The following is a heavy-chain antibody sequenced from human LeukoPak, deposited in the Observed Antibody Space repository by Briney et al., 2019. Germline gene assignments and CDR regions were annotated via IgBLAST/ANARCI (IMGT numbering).Heavy chain of an antibody. CDR2: IYHRGST. CDR3: ARSGVFSGYDAFDI. V-gene: IGHV4-59*08. D-gene: IGHD3-9*01. J-gene: IGHJ3*02. CDR1: GGSINISY. Sequence: SETLSLTCTVSGGSINISYWSWIRQPPGKGLEWIGYIYHRGSTNYNPSLKSRITVSVGTSKNQFSLKVTSVTAADTAVYYCARSGVFSGYDAFDIWGQGTMVTVSS.